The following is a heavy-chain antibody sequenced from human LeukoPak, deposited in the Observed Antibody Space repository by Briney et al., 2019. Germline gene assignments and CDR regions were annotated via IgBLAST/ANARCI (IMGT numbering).Heavy chain of an antibody. Sequence: SVTVSCKASGFTFTSSAVQWVRQARGQRLEWIGWIVVGSGNTNYAQKFQERVTITRDMSTSTAYMELSSLRSEDTAVYYCAAVGNGATFRSFDYWGQGTLVTVSS. CDR1: GFTFTSSA. V-gene: IGHV1-58*01. D-gene: IGHD5-12*01. CDR3: AAVGNGATFRSFDY. J-gene: IGHJ4*02. CDR2: IVVGSGNT.